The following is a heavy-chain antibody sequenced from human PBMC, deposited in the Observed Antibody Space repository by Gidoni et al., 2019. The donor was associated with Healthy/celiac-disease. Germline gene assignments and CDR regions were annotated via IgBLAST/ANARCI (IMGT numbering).Heavy chain of an antibody. D-gene: IGHD6-6*01. CDR3: ARLGSSSRVYFDY. Sequence: QLQLQESGPGLVKPSETLSLTCTVSGGSISSSSYYWGWIRQPPGKGLEWIGSIDYSGSTYSNPSLKSRVTISVDTSKNQFSLKLSSVTAADTAVYYCARLGSSSRVYFDYWGQGTLVTVSS. CDR1: GGSISSSSYY. J-gene: IGHJ4*02. V-gene: IGHV4-39*01. CDR2: IDYSGST.